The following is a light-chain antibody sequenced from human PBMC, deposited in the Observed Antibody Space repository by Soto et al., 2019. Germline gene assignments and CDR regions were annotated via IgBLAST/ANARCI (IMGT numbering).Light chain of an antibody. Sequence: EVVLTQSPGTLSLSPGQRATLSCRASQSVTSSYLAWYQQKPGQAPRLLIYGASIRATGIPDRFSGSGSGADFTLTISRLEPGDFALFYCQHFDSSSYTFGQGTKLEI. CDR1: QSVTSSY. CDR2: GAS. V-gene: IGKV3-20*01. CDR3: QHFDSSSYT. J-gene: IGKJ2*01.